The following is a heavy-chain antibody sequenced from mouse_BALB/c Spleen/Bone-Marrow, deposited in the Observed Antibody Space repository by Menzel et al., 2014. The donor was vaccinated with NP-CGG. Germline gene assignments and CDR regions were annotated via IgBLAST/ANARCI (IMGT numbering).Heavy chain of an antibody. CDR3: AREGTYDGCYGHFDY. CDR1: GYSFTSYT. CDR2: IVPSTAYS. V-gene: IGHV1-4*01. D-gene: IGHD2-3*01. J-gene: IGHJ2*01. Sequence: VKLVESGAELARPGASVRMSCKASGYSFTSYTIHWLKQRPGQGLEWIAYIVPSTAYSNYNQKFKDRATLTADKSSSTASMQRSSLTSEDSAVYYCAREGTYDGCYGHFDYWGPGTTLTVSS.